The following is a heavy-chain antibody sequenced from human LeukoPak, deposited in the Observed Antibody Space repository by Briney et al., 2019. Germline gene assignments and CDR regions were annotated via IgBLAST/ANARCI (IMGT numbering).Heavy chain of an antibody. V-gene: IGHV5-51*01. Sequence: GESLKISCKGSGYSFTSYSIGWVRQMPGKGLEWMGIIYPGDSDTRYSPSFQGQVTISADKSISTAYLQWSSLKASDTAMYYCARQYYDFWSGYSGFDYWGQGTLVTVSS. CDR3: ARQYYDFWSGYSGFDY. CDR2: IYPGDSDT. D-gene: IGHD3-3*01. CDR1: GYSFTSYS. J-gene: IGHJ4*02.